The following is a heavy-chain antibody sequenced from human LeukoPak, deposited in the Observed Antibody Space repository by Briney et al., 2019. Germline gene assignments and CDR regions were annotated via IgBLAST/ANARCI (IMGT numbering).Heavy chain of an antibody. V-gene: IGHV1-8*01. CDR3: ARCRIPQYYYDSSGYYYDY. J-gene: IGHJ4*02. Sequence: ASVKVSCTASGYTFTSYDINWVRQAPGQGLEWMGWMNPNSGNTGYAQKFQGRVTMTRNTSISKAYMELSSLRSEDTAVYYCARCRIPQYYYDSSGYYYDYWGQGTLVTVSS. D-gene: IGHD3-22*01. CDR1: GYTFTSYD. CDR2: MNPNSGNT.